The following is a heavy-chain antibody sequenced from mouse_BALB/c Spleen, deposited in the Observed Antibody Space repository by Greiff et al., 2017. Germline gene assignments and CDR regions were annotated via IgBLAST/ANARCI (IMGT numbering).Heavy chain of an antibody. Sequence: EVKLVESGGGLVQPGGSRKLSCAASGFTFSSFGMHWVRQAPEKGLEWVAYISSGNSTIYYADTVKGRFTISRDNPKNTLFLQMTSLRSEDTAMYYCARSSYGEAMDYWGQGTSVTVSS. V-gene: IGHV5-17*02. CDR3: ARSSYGEAMDY. D-gene: IGHD2-10*02. J-gene: IGHJ4*01. CDR2: ISSGNSTI. CDR1: GFTFSSFG.